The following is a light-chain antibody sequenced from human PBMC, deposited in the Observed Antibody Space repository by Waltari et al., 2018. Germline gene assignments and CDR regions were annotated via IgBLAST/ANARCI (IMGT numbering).Light chain of an antibody. Sequence: DIQMTQSPSTLSAFVRDRVTITCRASQNIASWVAWYQHKPGKAPNLLIYKASTLESGVPSRFSGSGSGTVFTLTISSLRPDDFATYYCQQYNSYSALTFGGGTRVEIK. CDR1: QNIASW. CDR2: KAS. J-gene: IGKJ4*01. V-gene: IGKV1-5*03. CDR3: QQYNSYSALT.